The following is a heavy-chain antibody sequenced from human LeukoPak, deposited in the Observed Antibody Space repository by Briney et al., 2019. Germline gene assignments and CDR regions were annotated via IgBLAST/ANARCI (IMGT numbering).Heavy chain of an antibody. CDR3: AKGAYYDL. Sequence: GGSLRLSCAASGFIFSSSGMSWVRQAPGKGLEWVSTISDNGGSTYYPDSVKGRFTISRDNSKNTLYLQMNSLRAEDTAVYYCAKGAYYDLWGQGTLVTVSS. CDR2: ISDNGGST. V-gene: IGHV3-23*01. D-gene: IGHD3-22*01. CDR1: GFIFSSSG. J-gene: IGHJ4*02.